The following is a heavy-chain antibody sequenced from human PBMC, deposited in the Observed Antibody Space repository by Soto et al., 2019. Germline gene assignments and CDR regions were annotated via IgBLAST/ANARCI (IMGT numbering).Heavy chain of an antibody. J-gene: IGHJ6*03. CDR3: ARDPPYDFWSGYTLDYYMDV. D-gene: IGHD3-3*01. V-gene: IGHV3-21*01. CDR2: ISSSSSYI. CDR1: GFTFSSYS. Sequence: EVQLVESGGGLVKPGGSLRLSCAASGFTFSSYSMNWVRQAPGKGLEWVSSISSSSSYIYYADSVKGRFTISRDNAKNSLYLQMNCLRAEDTAVYYCARDPPYDFWSGYTLDYYMDVWGKGTTVTVSS.